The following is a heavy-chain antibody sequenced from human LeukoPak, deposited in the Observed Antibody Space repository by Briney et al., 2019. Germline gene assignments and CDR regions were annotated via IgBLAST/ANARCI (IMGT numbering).Heavy chain of an antibody. J-gene: IGHJ6*04. CDR1: GFTFSSYS. D-gene: IGHD3-22*01. CDR2: ISSSGSTI. Sequence: PGGSLRLSCAASGFTFSSYSMNWVRQAPGKGLEWVSYISSSGSTIYYADSVKGRFTISRDNAKNSLYLQMNSLRAEDTAVYYCARDYYDSSGYYLPLYGMDVGGEGTTVTVSS. CDR3: ARDYYDSSGYYLPLYGMDV. V-gene: IGHV3-48*04.